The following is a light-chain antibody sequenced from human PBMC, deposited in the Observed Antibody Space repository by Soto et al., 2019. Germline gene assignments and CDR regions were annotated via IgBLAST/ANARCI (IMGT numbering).Light chain of an antibody. CDR3: QQYNNWPGT. Sequence: EIVMTQSPATLSVSPGERATLSCRASQSVSGNLAWYQQKPGQAPRRLIYGASTRATGIPARFSGSGSGTEFTLTISSLQSEDFAVYYCQQYNNWPGTFGQGTKVEIK. CDR1: QSVSGN. V-gene: IGKV3-15*01. CDR2: GAS. J-gene: IGKJ1*01.